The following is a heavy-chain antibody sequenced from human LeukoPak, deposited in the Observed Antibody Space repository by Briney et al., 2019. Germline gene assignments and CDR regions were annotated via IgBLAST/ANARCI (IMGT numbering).Heavy chain of an antibody. Sequence: ASVKVSCKASGYTFTSYAMHWVRQAPGQRLEWMGWINAGSGNTKYSQKFQGRVTITRDTSASTAYMELSSLRSEDTAVYYCARDLGPTSFDYWGQGTLVTVSS. CDR3: ARDLGPTSFDY. J-gene: IGHJ4*02. V-gene: IGHV1-3*01. CDR1: GYTFTSYA. D-gene: IGHD1-26*01. CDR2: INAGSGNT.